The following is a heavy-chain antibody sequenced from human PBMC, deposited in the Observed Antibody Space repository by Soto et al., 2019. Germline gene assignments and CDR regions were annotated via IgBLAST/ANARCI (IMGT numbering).Heavy chain of an antibody. Sequence: GSLRLSCVASGFAFSSHPMSWVRQAPERGLEWVSGISDSGGLTYNADSVKGRFTISRDNSKNTLYLQMNSLRAEDTALYYCARRAFGSSRSFDIWGQGTMVTV. D-gene: IGHD6-6*01. CDR3: ARRAFGSSRSFDI. CDR1: GFAFSSHP. CDR2: ISDSGGLT. V-gene: IGHV3-23*01. J-gene: IGHJ3*02.